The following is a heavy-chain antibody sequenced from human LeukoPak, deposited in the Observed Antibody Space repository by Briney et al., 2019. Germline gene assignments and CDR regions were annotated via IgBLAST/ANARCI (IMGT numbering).Heavy chain of an antibody. CDR3: ARVGDGYNPHFDY. Sequence: ASVKVSCKASGYTFTGYYMHWVRQAPGQGLEWMGWINPNSGGTNYAQKFQGRVTMTRDTSISTAYMELSRLRSDDMAVYYCARVGDGYNPHFDYWGQGTLVTVSS. CDR2: INPNSGGT. D-gene: IGHD5-24*01. CDR1: GYTFTGYY. J-gene: IGHJ4*02. V-gene: IGHV1-2*02.